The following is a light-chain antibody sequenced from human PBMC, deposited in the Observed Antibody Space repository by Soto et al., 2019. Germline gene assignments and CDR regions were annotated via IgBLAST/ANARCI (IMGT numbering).Light chain of an antibody. J-gene: IGKJ1*01. V-gene: IGKV3-20*01. CDR2: GAS. CDR1: QSVSSSY. CDR3: QHYGSSLWT. Sequence: EIVLTQSPGTLSLSPGERATLSCRASQSVSSSYFAWYQQKPGQAPRLLISGASSRATGIPDRFSGSGSGTDFTLTISRLEPEAFAVYFCQHYGSSLWTFGQGTKVEIK.